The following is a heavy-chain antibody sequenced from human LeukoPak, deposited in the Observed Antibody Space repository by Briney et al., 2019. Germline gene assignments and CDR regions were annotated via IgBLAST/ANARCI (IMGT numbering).Heavy chain of an antibody. CDR2: IRYDGNNE. CDR1: GFTFKNYA. D-gene: IGHD1-26*01. Sequence: GGSLRLSCAASGFTFKNYAMHWVRQAPGKGLDWVAFIRYDGNNEFYADSVKGRFTISRDNSKNTLYLQMNNLRPEDTAIYYCAKDSVGATTLDWFDSWGQGTLVTVSS. J-gene: IGHJ5*01. V-gene: IGHV3-30*02. CDR3: AKDSVGATTLDWFDS.